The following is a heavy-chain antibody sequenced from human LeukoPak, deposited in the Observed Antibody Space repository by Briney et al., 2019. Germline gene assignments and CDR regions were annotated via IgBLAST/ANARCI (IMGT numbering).Heavy chain of an antibody. CDR1: GFTFSSYG. V-gene: IGHV3-23*01. CDR2: ISASGGST. CDR3: AKAVGGRTGDFDD. D-gene: IGHD1-14*01. J-gene: IGHJ4*02. Sequence: PGASVRLSCAASGFTFSSYGMSWVRQAPGKGLEWVSAISASGGSTYYADSVKGRFTISRDNSKNTLYLQMNSLRAEDTAVYYCAKAVGGRTGDFDDWGQGTLVTVSS.